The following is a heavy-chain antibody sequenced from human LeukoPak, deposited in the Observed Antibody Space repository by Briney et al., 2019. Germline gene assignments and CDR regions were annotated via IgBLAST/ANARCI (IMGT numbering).Heavy chain of an antibody. CDR1: GFTFSTYW. D-gene: IGHD6-6*01. CDR2: ISPDGSST. Sequence: PGGSLRLSCAASGFTFSTYWIHWVRQAPGKGLVWVSRISPDGSSTTYADSVKDRFIISRDNAQNTVYLQMSSLRVEDTAVYYCAREYSSSSRRAFDYWGQGTLVTASS. V-gene: IGHV3-74*01. CDR3: AREYSSSSRRAFDY. J-gene: IGHJ4*02.